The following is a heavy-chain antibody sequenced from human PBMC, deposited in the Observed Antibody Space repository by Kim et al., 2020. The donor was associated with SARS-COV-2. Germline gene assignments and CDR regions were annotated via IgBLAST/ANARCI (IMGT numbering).Heavy chain of an antibody. Sequence: ADSAKGRFTIFRDNSKNTVDLQTNSLRAEDTAVYYCAKGRSENIAAVFNYWGQGTLVSVSS. J-gene: IGHJ4*02. V-gene: IGHV3-23*01. CDR3: AKGRSENIAAVFNY. D-gene: IGHD6-13*01.